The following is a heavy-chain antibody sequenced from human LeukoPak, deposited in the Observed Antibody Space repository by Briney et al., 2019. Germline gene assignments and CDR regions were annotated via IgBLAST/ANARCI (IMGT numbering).Heavy chain of an antibody. D-gene: IGHD3-22*01. Sequence: ASVKVSCKASGYTFTSYDINWVRQATGQGLEWMGWTNPNSGNTGYAQKFQGRVTMTRNTSISTAYMELSSLRSEDAAVYYCARGSGDYGSSGYPPWGQGTLVTVSS. CDR2: TNPNSGNT. CDR1: GYTFTSYD. V-gene: IGHV1-8*01. CDR3: ARGSGDYGSSGYPP. J-gene: IGHJ5*02.